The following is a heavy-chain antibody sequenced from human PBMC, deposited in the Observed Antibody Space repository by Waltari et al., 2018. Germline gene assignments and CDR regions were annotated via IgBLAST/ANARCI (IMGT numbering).Heavy chain of an antibody. J-gene: IGHJ6*03. CDR1: GGFVNHLY. D-gene: IGHD4-4*01. CDR2: VFSSGST. Sequence: QVHLQESGPGRLKPSETLSLTCTVSGGFVNHLYCSWIRRPAGKGLEWIGRVFSSGSTNYNSSLKSRVTMSVDTSKNQISLKLTSVTAADTGIYYCARGRGLQGFNFYYDMDVWGKGSAVTVSS. CDR3: ARGRGLQGFNFYYDMDV. V-gene: IGHV4-4*07.